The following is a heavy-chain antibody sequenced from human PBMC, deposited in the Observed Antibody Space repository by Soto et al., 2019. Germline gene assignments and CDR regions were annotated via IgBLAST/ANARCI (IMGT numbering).Heavy chain of an antibody. CDR2: ISGSADRT. Sequence: EVQVLESGGGLEQPGGSLRLSWVASGFTFSGYAMSWVRQAPGKGLEWVSAISGSADRTYYADSVTGRFTISRDNAKNTLYLQMHSRRDADTAIYHCIKDRMSAGSTHFDPFDFWGKGTLVTVSS. J-gene: IGHJ4*02. D-gene: IGHD3-9*01. CDR3: IKDRMSAGSTHFDPFDF. V-gene: IGHV3-23*01. CDR1: GFTFSGYA.